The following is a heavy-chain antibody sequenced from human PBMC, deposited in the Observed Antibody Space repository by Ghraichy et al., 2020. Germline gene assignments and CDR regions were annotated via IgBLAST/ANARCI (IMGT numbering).Heavy chain of an antibody. CDR2: ISGSGASP. Sequence: GGSLRLSCVASGFAFTGSAINWVRPAPGKGLEWVSAISGSGASPSYADSGKGRFTISRDNSKNTLFLQMNNLRVEDAAIYYCAKATRGYTSSWADYWGQGALVSVSS. V-gene: IGHV3-23*01. CDR3: AKATRGYTSSWADY. J-gene: IGHJ4*02. D-gene: IGHD6-13*01. CDR1: GFAFTGSA.